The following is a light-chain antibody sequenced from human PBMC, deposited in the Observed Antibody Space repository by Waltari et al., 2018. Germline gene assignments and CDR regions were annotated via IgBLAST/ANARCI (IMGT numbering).Light chain of an antibody. CDR2: HAS. CDR3: QQYVTLPAT. J-gene: IGKJ1*01. V-gene: IGKV3-20*01. CDR1: QSVRWF. Sequence: EIVLTQSPGTLSVSPGKRATLSFRASQSVRWFLDWYQQKPGQAPRLLIYHASSRATGIPDRFSGSGSGTDLSLTISRLEPEDFAVYYCQQYVTLPATFGQGTKLEI.